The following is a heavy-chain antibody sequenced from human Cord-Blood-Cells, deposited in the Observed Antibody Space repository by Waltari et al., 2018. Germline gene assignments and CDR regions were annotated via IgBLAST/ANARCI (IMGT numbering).Heavy chain of an antibody. CDR1: DYRFPSYW. CDR3: ATTGLNYDAFDI. Sequence: EVQLLQSGAEVKKPGESLKITCKGSDYRFPSYWIGWVRQMPGKCLEWMGIIYPGDSDTRYSPSFQGQVTISADKSISTAYLQWSSLKASDTAMYYCATTGLNYDAFDIWGQGTMVTVSS. CDR2: IYPGDSDT. D-gene: IGHD7-27*01. J-gene: IGHJ3*02. V-gene: IGHV5-51*01.